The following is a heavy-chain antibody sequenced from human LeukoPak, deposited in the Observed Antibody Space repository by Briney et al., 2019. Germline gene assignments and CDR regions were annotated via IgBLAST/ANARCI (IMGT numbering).Heavy chain of an antibody. D-gene: IGHD5-12*01. CDR1: GFAFRNAW. CDR3: TTGGYGGQFDY. J-gene: IGHJ4*02. V-gene: IGHV3-15*01. CDR2: IKRKTEGGTT. Sequence: GGSLRLSCAAPGFAFRNAWMSWVRQAPGKGREWVGRIKRKTEGGTTDYAAPVKDRFTISRDDSKNTVYLQMNSLKTEDTAVYYCTTGGYGGQFDYWGQGTLVTVSS.